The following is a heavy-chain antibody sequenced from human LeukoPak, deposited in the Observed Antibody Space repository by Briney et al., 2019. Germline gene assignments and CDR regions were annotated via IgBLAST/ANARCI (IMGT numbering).Heavy chain of an antibody. D-gene: IGHD5-18*01. CDR1: GFTFDDYG. Sequence: PGGSLRLSCAASGFTFDDYGMSWVRQAPGKGLEWVSGINWNGGSTGYADSVKGRFTISRDNAKNSLYLQMNSLRAEDTALYYCARRGYSYGQYYFDYWGQGTLVTVSS. CDR3: ARRGYSYGQYYFDY. J-gene: IGHJ4*02. CDR2: INWNGGST. V-gene: IGHV3-20*04.